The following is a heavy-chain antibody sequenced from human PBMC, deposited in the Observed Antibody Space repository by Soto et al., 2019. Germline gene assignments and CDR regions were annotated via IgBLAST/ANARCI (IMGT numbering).Heavy chain of an antibody. CDR1: GGSFSGYY. Sequence: PSETLSLTYAVYGGSFSGYYWSWIRQPPGKGLEWMGEINQRGTANYNPSLKTRVTISVDTSKNQCSRKLSSVTAADTAVYYCARVYCTSSSCNNWFDPWGQGTLVTVSS. CDR2: INQRGTA. V-gene: IGHV4-34*01. J-gene: IGHJ5*02. D-gene: IGHD2-2*01. CDR3: ARVYCTSSSCNNWFDP.